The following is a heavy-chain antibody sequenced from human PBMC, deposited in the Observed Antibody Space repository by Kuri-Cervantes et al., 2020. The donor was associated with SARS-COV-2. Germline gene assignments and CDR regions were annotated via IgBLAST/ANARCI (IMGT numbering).Heavy chain of an antibody. J-gene: IGHJ4*02. CDR1: GGSISSGGYY. CDR2: IYYSGST. Sequence: GSLRLSCTVSGGSISSGGYYWSWIRQPPGKGLEWIGYIYYSGSTNYNPSLKSRVTISVDTSKNQFSLKLSSVTAADTAVYYCARATTYYDFWSGYSFDYWGQGTLVTVSS. D-gene: IGHD3-3*01. V-gene: IGHV4-61*08. CDR3: ARATTYYDFWSGYSFDY.